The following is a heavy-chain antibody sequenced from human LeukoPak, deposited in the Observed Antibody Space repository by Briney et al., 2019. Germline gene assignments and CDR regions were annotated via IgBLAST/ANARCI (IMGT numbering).Heavy chain of an antibody. D-gene: IGHD3-10*01. CDR1: GDIVSSNSAA. CDR2: TYYRSKWYN. V-gene: IGHV6-1*01. J-gene: IGHJ4*02. Sequence: SQTLSLTCALSGDIVSSNSAAWNWIRQSPSRGLEWLGRTYYRSKWYNDYAVSVKSRITINPDTSKNQFSLQLNSVTPEDTAVYYCARDLGAMVHGYFDYWGQGTLVTVSS. CDR3: ARDLGAMVHGYFDY.